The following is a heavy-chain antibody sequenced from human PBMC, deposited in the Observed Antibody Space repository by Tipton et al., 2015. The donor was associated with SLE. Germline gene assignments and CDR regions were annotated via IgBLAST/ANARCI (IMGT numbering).Heavy chain of an antibody. Sequence: TLSLTCTVSGGSISSYYWSWIRQPPGKGLEWIGYIYYSGSANYNPSLKSRATISVDTSKNQFSLKLSSVTAADTTVYYCARRWKWEHDAFDIWGQGTMVTVSS. D-gene: IGHD1-26*01. CDR3: ARRWKWEHDAFDI. V-gene: IGHV4-59*08. J-gene: IGHJ3*02. CDR2: IYYSGSA. CDR1: GGSISSYY.